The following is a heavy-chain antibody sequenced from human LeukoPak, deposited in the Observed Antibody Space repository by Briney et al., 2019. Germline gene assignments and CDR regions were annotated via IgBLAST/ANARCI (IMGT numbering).Heavy chain of an antibody. Sequence: SETLSLTCAVYGGSFSSYYWSWIRQPPGKGLEWIGEISHSGSTNYNPSLKSRATVSVDTSKNQFSLYLNSVTAADTAVYYCARGQYRRDYWGQGTLVTVSS. D-gene: IGHD2-2*01. CDR1: GGSFSSYY. V-gene: IGHV4-34*01. CDR3: ARGQYRRDY. J-gene: IGHJ4*02. CDR2: ISHSGST.